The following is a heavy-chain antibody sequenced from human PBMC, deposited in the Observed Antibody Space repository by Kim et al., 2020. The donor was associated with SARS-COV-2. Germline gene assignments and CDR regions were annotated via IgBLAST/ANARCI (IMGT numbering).Heavy chain of an antibody. CDR3: ARAQGGLLWFGGGFDY. V-gene: IGHV4-39*07. Sequence: PSLKSRVTISVDTSKNRFSLKRSSVTAADTALYYCARAQGGLLWFGGGFDYWGQGTLVTVSS. J-gene: IGHJ4*02. D-gene: IGHD3-10*01.